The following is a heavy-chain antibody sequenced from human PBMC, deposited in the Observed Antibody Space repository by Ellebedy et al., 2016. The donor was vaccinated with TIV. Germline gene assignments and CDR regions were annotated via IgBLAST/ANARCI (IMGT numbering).Heavy chain of an antibody. V-gene: IGHV3-11*01. Sequence: PGGSLRLSCAASGFTFSDYYMSWIRQAPGKGLEWVSNISNSGVTKYYPDSVRGRFTISRDTAKNSLYLQMNSLRAEDTAVYYCARLLGGSRTGSLDYWGQGALVTVSS. J-gene: IGHJ4*02. CDR1: GFTFSDYY. D-gene: IGHD2-8*02. CDR2: ISNSGVTK. CDR3: ARLLGGSRTGSLDY.